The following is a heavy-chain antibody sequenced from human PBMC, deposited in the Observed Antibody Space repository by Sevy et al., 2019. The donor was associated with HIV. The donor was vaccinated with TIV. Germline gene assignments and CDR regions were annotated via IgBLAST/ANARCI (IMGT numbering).Heavy chain of an antibody. CDR1: GYTFIGYY. J-gene: IGHJ4*02. Sequence: ASVKVSCKTSGYTFIGYYMHWVRQAPGQGLEWMGWINPNGGGTNYAQKFQGRVTMTSDTSIGTAYMELSGLRSDEKAIYYCARDNMYYYDTTAYYAGTDYWGQGTLVTVSS. CDR2: INPNGGGT. CDR3: ARDNMYYYDTTAYYAGTDY. V-gene: IGHV1-2*02. D-gene: IGHD3-22*01.